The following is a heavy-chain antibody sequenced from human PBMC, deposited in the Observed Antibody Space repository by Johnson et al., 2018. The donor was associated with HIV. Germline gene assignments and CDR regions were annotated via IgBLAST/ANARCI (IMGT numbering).Heavy chain of an antibody. Sequence: QVQLVESGGGVVRPGGSLRLSCAASGFTFDDYGMTWVRQAPGKGLDWVSFISYDGSNKHYGDSVRGRFTISRDNSKNTLYLQMNSLRAEDTAVFYCAKKGGRYSGSHDAFDIWGQGTRVTVSS. J-gene: IGHJ3*02. CDR1: GFTFDDYG. D-gene: IGHD6-6*01. CDR3: AKKGGRYSGSHDAFDI. V-gene: IGHV3-30*18. CDR2: ISYDGSNK.